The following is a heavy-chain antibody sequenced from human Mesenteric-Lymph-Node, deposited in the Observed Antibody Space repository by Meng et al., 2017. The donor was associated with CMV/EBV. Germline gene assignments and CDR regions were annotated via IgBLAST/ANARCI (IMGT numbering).Heavy chain of an antibody. J-gene: IGHJ4*02. CDR3: ARDTYGSGSYLFDY. CDR2: INPNSGGT. CDR1: GYTFTAYY. D-gene: IGHD3-10*01. Sequence: KASGYTFTAYYIYWVRQAPGQGLEWMGWINPNSGGTNYAQKFQGWVTMTRDTSISTAYMELSRLRSDDTAVYYCARDTYGSGSYLFDYWGQGTLVTVSS. V-gene: IGHV1-2*04.